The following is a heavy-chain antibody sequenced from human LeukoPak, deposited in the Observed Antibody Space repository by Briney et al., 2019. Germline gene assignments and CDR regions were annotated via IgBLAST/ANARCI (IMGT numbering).Heavy chain of an antibody. CDR1: GFTFSSYG. CDR2: IRYDGSNK. J-gene: IGHJ3*02. V-gene: IGHV3-30*02. D-gene: IGHD2-2*01. Sequence: GGSLRLSCAASGFTFSSYGMHWVRQAPGKGLEWVAFIRYDGSNKYYADSVKGRFTISRDNSKNTLYLQMNSLRAEDTAVYYCAKKDIVVVPAALDAFDIWGQGTMVSGSS. CDR3: AKKDIVVVPAALDAFDI.